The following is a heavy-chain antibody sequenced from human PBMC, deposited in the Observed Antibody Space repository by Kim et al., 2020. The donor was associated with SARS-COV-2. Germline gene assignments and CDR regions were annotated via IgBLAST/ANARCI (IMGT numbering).Heavy chain of an antibody. CDR3: ARRGLRLGESYYYYYGMDV. J-gene: IGHJ6*02. V-gene: IGHV3-30*01. D-gene: IGHD3-16*01. Sequence: RFTISRDNSKNTLYLQMNSRRAEDTAVYYCARRGLRLGESYYYYYGMDVWGQGTTVTVSS.